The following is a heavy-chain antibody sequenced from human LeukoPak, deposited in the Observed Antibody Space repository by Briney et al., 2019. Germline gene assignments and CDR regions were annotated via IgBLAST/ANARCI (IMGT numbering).Heavy chain of an antibody. CDR1: GFTFDDYG. D-gene: IGHD3-10*01. CDR2: INWNSGST. CDR3: ARPLMYYYGSETYFWFDP. Sequence: PGGSLRLSCAASGFTFDDYGLSWVRQAPGKGLEWVSGINWNSGSTGYADSVKGRFTISRDNAKKSLYLQMNSLRAEDTAVYYCARPLMYYYGSETYFWFDPWGQGTPVTVSS. J-gene: IGHJ5*02. V-gene: IGHV3-20*04.